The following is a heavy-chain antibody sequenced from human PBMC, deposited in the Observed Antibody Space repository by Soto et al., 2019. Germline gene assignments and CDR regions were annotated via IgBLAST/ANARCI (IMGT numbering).Heavy chain of an antibody. V-gene: IGHV3-30*18. CDR1: GFTFSSYG. CDR2: ISYDGSNK. Sequence: PGGSLRLSCAASGFTFSSYGMHWVRQAPGKGLEWVAVISYDGSNKYYADSVKGRFTISRDNSKNTLYLQMNSLRAEDTAVYYCAKIAAAGKAPKRPTDYWGQGTPVTVSS. CDR3: AKIAAAGKAPKRPTDY. J-gene: IGHJ4*02. D-gene: IGHD6-13*01.